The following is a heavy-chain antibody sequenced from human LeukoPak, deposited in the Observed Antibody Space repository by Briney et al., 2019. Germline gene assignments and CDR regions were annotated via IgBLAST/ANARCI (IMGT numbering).Heavy chain of an antibody. CDR2: ISSSGSTI. D-gene: IGHD2-15*01. CDR3: ASPDPLGYCSGGSCYSRIDAFDI. J-gene: IGHJ3*02. V-gene: IGHV3-11*01. CDR1: GFTVSSNY. Sequence: PGGSLRLSCAASGFTVSSNYMSWIRQAPGKGLEWVSYISSSGSTIYYSDSVKGRFTISRDNAKNSLYLQMNSLRAEDTAVYYCASPDPLGYCSGGSCYSRIDAFDIWGQGTMVTVSS.